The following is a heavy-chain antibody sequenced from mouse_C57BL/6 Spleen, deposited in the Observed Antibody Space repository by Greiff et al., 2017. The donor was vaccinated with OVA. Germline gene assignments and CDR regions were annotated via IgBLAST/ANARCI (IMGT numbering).Heavy chain of an antibody. V-gene: IGHV1-54*01. CDR3: ARSYYGNSYAMDY. D-gene: IGHD2-10*01. Sequence: VQLQQSGAELVRPGTSVKVSCKASGYAFTNYLIEWVKQRPGQGLEWIGVINPGSGGTNYNEKFKGKATLTADKSSSTAYMQLSSLTSEDSAFYFCARSYYGNSYAMDYWGQGTSVTVSS. CDR2: INPGSGGT. J-gene: IGHJ4*01. CDR1: GYAFTNYL.